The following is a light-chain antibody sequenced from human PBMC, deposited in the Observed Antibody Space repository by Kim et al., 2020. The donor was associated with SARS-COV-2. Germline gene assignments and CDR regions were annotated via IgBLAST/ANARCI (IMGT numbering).Light chain of an antibody. J-gene: IGKJ2*01. V-gene: IGKV1-5*03. CDR2: KAS. CDR3: KQYNTYPNT. Sequence: DIQMTQSPSTLSASIGDRVTITCRASQSIGTWLAWYQQKPGNAPNLLIYKASSLHSGAPSRVSGSGSGTEFTLTISSLQPGDFGTYYCKQYNTYPNTFGEGTKLEI. CDR1: QSIGTW.